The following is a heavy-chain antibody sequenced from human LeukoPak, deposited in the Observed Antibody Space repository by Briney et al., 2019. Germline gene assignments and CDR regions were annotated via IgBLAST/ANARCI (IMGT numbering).Heavy chain of an antibody. D-gene: IGHD2-15*01. J-gene: IGHJ1*01. CDR2: INPSSGGT. CDR1: GYTFTGYY. V-gene: IGHV1-2*02. Sequence: GASVKVSCKASGYTFTGYYMHWVRQAPGQGLEWMGWINPSSGGTNYAQKFQGRVTMTRDTSISTAYMELSRLRSDDTAVYYCARVGDIVVVVAATPRHFQHWGQGTLVTVSS. CDR3: ARVGDIVVVVAATPRHFQH.